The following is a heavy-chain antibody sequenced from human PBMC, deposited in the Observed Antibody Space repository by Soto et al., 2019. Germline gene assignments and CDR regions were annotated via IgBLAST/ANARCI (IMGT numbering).Heavy chain of an antibody. V-gene: IGHV1-2*02. CDR2: IGPNSGDT. Sequence: ASVKVSCKASGYTFTGDYIHWVRQAPGQGLEWMGEIGPNSGDTKYAQKFQGRVTMTRDTSISTVYMELSNLSPDDTAVYYCGRGRSGELVVFYWGQGTLVTVSS. CDR1: GYTFTGDY. J-gene: IGHJ4*02. CDR3: GRGRSGELVVFY. D-gene: IGHD2-15*01.